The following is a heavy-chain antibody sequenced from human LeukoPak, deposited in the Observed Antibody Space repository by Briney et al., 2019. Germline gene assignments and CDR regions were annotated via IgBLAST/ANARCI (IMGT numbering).Heavy chain of an antibody. V-gene: IGHV3-30*02. J-gene: IGHJ4*02. D-gene: IGHD1-26*01. CDR2: IRYDGSNK. CDR1: GFTFSSYG. Sequence: GGSLRLSCAASGFTFSSYGMHWVRQAPGRGLEWVAFIRYDGSNKYYADSVKGRFTISRDNSKNTLYLQMNSLRAEDTAVYYCARVDGGSFDYWGQGTLVTVSS. CDR3: ARVDGGSFDY.